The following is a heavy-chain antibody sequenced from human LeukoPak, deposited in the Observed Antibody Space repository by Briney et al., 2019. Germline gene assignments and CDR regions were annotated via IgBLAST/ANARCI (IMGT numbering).Heavy chain of an antibody. V-gene: IGHV3-48*04. Sequence: GSLRPSCAASGFTFSSYSMNWVRQAPGKGLEWVSYISSSYSTIYYADSVKGRFTISRDNAENSLYLQMNSLRAEDTAVYYCARGIDSGAYRIFDYWGQGTLVTVSS. D-gene: IGHD1-26*01. J-gene: IGHJ4*02. CDR3: ARGIDSGAYRIFDY. CDR2: ISSSYSTI. CDR1: GFTFSSYS.